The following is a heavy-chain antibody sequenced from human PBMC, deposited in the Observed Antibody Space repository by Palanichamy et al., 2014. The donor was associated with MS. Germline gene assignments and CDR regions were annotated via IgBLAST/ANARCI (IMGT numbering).Heavy chain of an antibody. V-gene: IGHV5-51*01. D-gene: IGHD2-2*01. J-gene: IGHJ4*02. CDR2: IYPGDSHT. CDR3: ARHVYTTSASFYEAFFEF. Sequence: EVQLVQSGAEVKKPGESLKISCKSSGYNFNNYYIAWVRQMPGKGLEWMGIIYPGDSHTRYSPSFQGQVTISADKSINSVYLQWSSLKASDTAVYFCARHVYTTSASFYEAFFEFWGQGTLVTVSS. CDR1: GYNFNNYY.